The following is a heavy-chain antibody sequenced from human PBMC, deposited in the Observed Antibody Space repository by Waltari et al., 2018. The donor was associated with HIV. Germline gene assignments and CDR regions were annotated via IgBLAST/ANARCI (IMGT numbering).Heavy chain of an antibody. Sequence: EVQLVESGGGLVQPGGSLRLSCAASGFTFNSFWMHWVRHGPGKGLLVLVSRINRDGSSINYADSVKCRFTISRDNAKNTLYLQMNSLRAEDTAVYYCARGAGYYDILGAGAFDSWGQGTMVTVSS. CDR1: GFTFNSFW. CDR3: ARGAGYYDILGAGAFDS. V-gene: IGHV3-74*02. J-gene: IGHJ3*02. CDR2: INRDGSSI. D-gene: IGHD3-9*01.